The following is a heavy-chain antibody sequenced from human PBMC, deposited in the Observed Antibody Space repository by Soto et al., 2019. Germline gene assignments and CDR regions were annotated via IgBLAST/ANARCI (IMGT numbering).Heavy chain of an antibody. CDR2: IMPLYAKP. V-gene: IGHV1-69*01. J-gene: IGHJ6*02. CDR3: ASLNNWRSGDGRIYV. CDR1: GGTFNTYT. D-gene: IGHD1-20*01. Sequence: QVQLVQSGAEVNKPGSSVKVSCKASGGTFNTYTISWVRQVPGQGLEWMGGIMPLYAKPTYAQTFQGRLMIAADEHTNTVYMELSSLSSEDTALYYCASLNNWRSGDGRIYVWGRVTAVSVS.